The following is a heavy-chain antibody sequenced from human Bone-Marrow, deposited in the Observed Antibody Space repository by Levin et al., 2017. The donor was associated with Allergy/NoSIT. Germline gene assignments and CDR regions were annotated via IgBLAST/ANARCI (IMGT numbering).Heavy chain of an antibody. Sequence: SVKVSCKASGGTFSSYAISWVRQAPGQGLEWMGGIIPIFGTANYAQKFQGRVTITADESTSTAYMELSSLRSEDTAVYYCATAAYDSSGHDAFDIWGQGTMVTVSS. D-gene: IGHD3-22*01. V-gene: IGHV1-69*13. CDR1: GGTFSSYA. CDR3: ATAAYDSSGHDAFDI. J-gene: IGHJ3*02. CDR2: IIPIFGTA.